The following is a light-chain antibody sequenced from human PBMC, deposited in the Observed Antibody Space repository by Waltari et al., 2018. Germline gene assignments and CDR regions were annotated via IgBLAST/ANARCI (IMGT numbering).Light chain of an antibody. CDR1: SRHVGGYNC. CDR2: DVS. Sequence: QSALTQPPSASGSPGQSVTISCTGTSRHVGGYNCVSWYQQHPGKAPKLMIYDVSKRPSGVPDRFSGSKSGNTAYLTVSGLQAEDEADYYCNSYAGSDSVLFGAGTKLTVL. J-gene: IGLJ2*01. V-gene: IGLV2-8*01. CDR3: NSYAGSDSVL.